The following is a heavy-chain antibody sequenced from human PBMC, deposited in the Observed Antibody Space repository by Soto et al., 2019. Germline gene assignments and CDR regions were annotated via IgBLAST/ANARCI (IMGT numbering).Heavy chain of an antibody. V-gene: IGHV1-3*01. CDR1: GYTFTSYA. CDR2: INAGNGNT. J-gene: IGHJ4*02. CDR3: ARDRGRLRYFDWLVFDY. D-gene: IGHD3-9*01. Sequence: ASVKVSCKASGYTFTSYAMHWVRQAPGQRLEWMGWINAGNGNTKYSQKFQGRVTITRDTSASTAYMELSSLRSEDTAVYYCARDRGRLRYFDWLVFDYWGQGTLVTVSS.